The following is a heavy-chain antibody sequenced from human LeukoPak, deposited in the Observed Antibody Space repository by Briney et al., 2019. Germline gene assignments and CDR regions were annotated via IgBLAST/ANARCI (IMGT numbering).Heavy chain of an antibody. CDR3: ASTYYDFWSGSWFDP. V-gene: IGHV3-21*01. J-gene: IGHJ5*02. Sequence: GGSLRLSCAASGFTFSSYSMNWVRQAPGKGLEWVSSISSSSSYIYYADSVKGGFTISRDNAKNSLYLQMNSLRAEDTAVYYCASTYYDFWSGSWFDPWGQGTLVTVSS. CDR1: GFTFSSYS. CDR2: ISSSSSYI. D-gene: IGHD3-3*01.